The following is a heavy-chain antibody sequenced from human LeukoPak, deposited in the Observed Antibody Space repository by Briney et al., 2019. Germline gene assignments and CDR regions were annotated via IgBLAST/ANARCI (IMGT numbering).Heavy chain of an antibody. V-gene: IGHV3-23*01. J-gene: IGHJ4*02. CDR2: ISGSGGST. CDR3: ARVPGEMGATLAYLDY. CDR1: GFTFSSYG. D-gene: IGHD1-26*01. Sequence: GGSLRLSCAASGFTFSSYGMSWVRQAPGKGLEWVSAISGSGGSTYYADSVKGRFTISRDNSKNTLYLQMNSLRAEDTAVYYCARVPGEMGATLAYLDYWGQGTLVIVSS.